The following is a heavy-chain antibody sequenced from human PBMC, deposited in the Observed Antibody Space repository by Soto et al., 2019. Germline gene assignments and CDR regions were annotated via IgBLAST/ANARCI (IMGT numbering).Heavy chain of an antibody. CDR3: ARYTDYYYIWGSYLFDY. CDR1: GFTFSDHY. CDR2: TRNKANSYTT. V-gene: IGHV3-72*01. J-gene: IGHJ4*02. Sequence: EVQLVESGGGLVQPGGTLRLSCAASGFTFSDHYMDWVRQAPGKGLEWVGRTRNKANSYTTEYAASVKGRFTISRDDSKNSLYMQMNSLNTVDTAVYYCARYTDYYYIWGSYLFDYWGQGTLVTVSS. D-gene: IGHD3-16*02.